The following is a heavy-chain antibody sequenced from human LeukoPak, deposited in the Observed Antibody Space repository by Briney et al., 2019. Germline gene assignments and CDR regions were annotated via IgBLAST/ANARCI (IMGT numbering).Heavy chain of an antibody. J-gene: IGHJ4*02. D-gene: IGHD3-3*01. CDR3: ARSDFWSGYPYFDY. CDR2: INPNSGGT. V-gene: IGHV1-2*02. Sequence: GSVKVSCKASGYTFTGYYMHWVRQAPGQGLEWMGWINPNSGGTNYAQKFQGRVTMTRDTSISTAYMELSRLRSDDTAVYYCARSDFWSGYPYFDYWGQGTLVTVSS. CDR1: GYTFTGYY.